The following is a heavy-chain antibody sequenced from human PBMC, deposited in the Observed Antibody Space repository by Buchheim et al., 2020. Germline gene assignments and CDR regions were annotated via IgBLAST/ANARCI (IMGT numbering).Heavy chain of an antibody. Sequence: DVQLVESGGGLVQPGGSLRLSCAAPGFTFNIFSMNWVRQAPGKGLEWVSYISPRGRPIYYTDSVKGRFPISSDNAKHSLYLQMNNLRAEDTAVYYCARETDYFDYWGQGAL. CDR2: ISPRGRPI. J-gene: IGHJ4*02. CDR1: GFTFNIFS. CDR3: ARETDYFDY. V-gene: IGHV3-48*01.